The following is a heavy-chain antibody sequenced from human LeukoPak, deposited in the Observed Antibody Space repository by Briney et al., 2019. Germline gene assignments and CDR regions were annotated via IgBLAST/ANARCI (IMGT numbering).Heavy chain of an antibody. J-gene: IGHJ4*02. CDR3: ARDLGAYQNFGELFY. V-gene: IGHV3-30-3*01. Sequence: GGSLRLSCAASGFTFSSYAMHWVRQAPGKGLEWVAVISYDGSNKYYADSVKGRFTISRDNSKNTLYLQMNSLRAEDTAVYYCARDLGAYQNFGELFYWGQGTLVTVSS. D-gene: IGHD3-10*01. CDR2: ISYDGSNK. CDR1: GFTFSSYA.